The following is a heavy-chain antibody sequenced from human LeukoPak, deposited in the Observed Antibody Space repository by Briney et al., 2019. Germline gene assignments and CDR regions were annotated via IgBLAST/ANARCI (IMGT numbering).Heavy chain of an antibody. V-gene: IGHV3-21*01. J-gene: IGHJ3*02. D-gene: IGHD3-3*01. CDR3: ARDRYYDFWSGPTHDAFDI. Sequence: PGGSLRLSCAASGFTFSSYSMNWVRQAPGKGLEWVSSISSSSSYIYYADSVKGRFTISRDNAKNSLYLQMNSLRAEDTAVYYCARDRYYDFWSGPTHDAFDIWGQGTMVTVSS. CDR1: GFTFSSYS. CDR2: ISSSSSYI.